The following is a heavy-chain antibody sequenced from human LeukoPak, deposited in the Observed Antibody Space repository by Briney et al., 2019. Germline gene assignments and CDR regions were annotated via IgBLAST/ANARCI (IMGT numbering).Heavy chain of an antibody. J-gene: IGHJ4*02. Sequence: SETLSLTCTVSGGSISSYYWSWIRQPPGMGLEWIGYIYTSGSTNYNPSLKSRVTISVDTSKNQFSLKLSSVTAADTAVYYCARHSSTLPRGSLDYWGQGTLVTVSS. D-gene: IGHD2/OR15-2a*01. CDR1: GGSISSYY. V-gene: IGHV4-4*09. CDR2: IYTSGST. CDR3: ARHSSTLPRGSLDY.